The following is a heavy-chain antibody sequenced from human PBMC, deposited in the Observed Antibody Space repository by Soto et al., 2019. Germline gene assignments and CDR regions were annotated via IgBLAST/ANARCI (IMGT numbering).Heavy chain of an antibody. D-gene: IGHD4-4*01. J-gene: IGHJ5*02. Sequence: QVQLVQSGAEVKKPGASVNVSCRASGYTFNDYFLHWVRQAPGQGLEWMGWINPNSGSTHFAEKFEGLVTMTRDASITTVYLVSNRLRSDDTAVYYCARVTATSPDAWLDPWGQGTLVTVSS. CDR3: ARVTATSPDAWLDP. V-gene: IGHV1-2*04. CDR1: GYTFNDYF. CDR2: INPNSGST.